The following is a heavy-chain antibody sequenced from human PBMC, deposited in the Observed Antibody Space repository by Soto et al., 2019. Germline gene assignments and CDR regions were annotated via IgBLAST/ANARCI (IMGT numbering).Heavy chain of an antibody. V-gene: IGHV3-74*01. D-gene: IGHD3-10*01. J-gene: IGHJ4*02. CDR1: GFTFSNYW. Sequence: PGGSLRLSCAASGFTFSNYWMHWVRQAPGKGLVWVSRINSDGSGTNYADSVKGRFTISRDDAKNTLYLQMNSLRAEDTAVYYCARGGADGTIILLATAVKGFNYWGQGTLVTVSS. CDR3: ARGGADGTIILLATAVKGFNY. CDR2: INSDGSGT.